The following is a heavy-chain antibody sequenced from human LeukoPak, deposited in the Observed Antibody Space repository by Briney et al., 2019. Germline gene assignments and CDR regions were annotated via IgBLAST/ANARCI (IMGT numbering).Heavy chain of an antibody. CDR2: IYYSGST. J-gene: IGHJ4*02. CDR1: GGSISSSSYY. D-gene: IGHD6-19*01. CDR3: ARHNIAVAAASKFDY. V-gene: IGHV4-39*01. Sequence: SATLSLPCPVSGGSISSSSYYWGWIRQPPGQGLEWIGRIYYSGSTYYNPSLKSRVTISVDTSKNQFSLKLSSVTAADTAVYYCARHNIAVAAASKFDYWGQGTLVTVSS.